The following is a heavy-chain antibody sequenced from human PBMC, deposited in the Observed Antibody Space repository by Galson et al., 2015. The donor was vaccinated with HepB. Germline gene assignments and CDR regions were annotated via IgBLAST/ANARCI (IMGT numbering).Heavy chain of an antibody. J-gene: IGHJ4*02. Sequence: QSGAEVKKPGESLKISCKASGGTFSSYTISWVRQAPGQGLEWMGRIIPILGIANYAQKFQGRVTITADKSTSTAYMELSSLRSEDTAVYYCARSPSLAAGPFDYWGQGTLVTVSS. D-gene: IGHD6-13*01. CDR2: IIPILGIA. CDR3: ARSPSLAAGPFDY. V-gene: IGHV1-69*02. CDR1: GGTFSSYT.